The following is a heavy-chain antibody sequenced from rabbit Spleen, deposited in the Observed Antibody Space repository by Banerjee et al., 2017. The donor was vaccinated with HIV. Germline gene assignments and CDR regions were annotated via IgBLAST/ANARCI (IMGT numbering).Heavy chain of an antibody. Sequence: QEQLVESGGGLVQPEGSLTLTCKASGFSFSANYYTCWVRQAPGKGLEWIACIGISGGSTYYANWAKGRFTISKTSSTTVTLQMTSLTAADTATYFCARDPYTSNSNVQFNLWGPGTLVTVS. J-gene: IGHJ4*01. CDR3: ARDPYTSNSNVQFNL. V-gene: IGHV1S45*01. D-gene: IGHD1-1*01. CDR1: GFSFSANYY. CDR2: IGISGGST.